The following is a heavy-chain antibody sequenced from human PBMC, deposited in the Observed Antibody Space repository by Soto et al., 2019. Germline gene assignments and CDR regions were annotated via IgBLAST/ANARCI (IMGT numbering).Heavy chain of an antibody. D-gene: IGHD3-10*01. Sequence: QVQLQESGPGLVKPSQTLSLTCTVSGGSISSGDYYWSWIRQPPGKGLEWIGYIYYSGSTYYNPSLKSRVTISVDTSKNQFSLKLSSVTAEDTAVYYCARGQYYYGSGSLPVDYWGQGTLVTVSS. CDR2: IYYSGST. CDR1: GGSISSGDYY. CDR3: ARGQYYYGSGSLPVDY. V-gene: IGHV4-30-4*01. J-gene: IGHJ4*02.